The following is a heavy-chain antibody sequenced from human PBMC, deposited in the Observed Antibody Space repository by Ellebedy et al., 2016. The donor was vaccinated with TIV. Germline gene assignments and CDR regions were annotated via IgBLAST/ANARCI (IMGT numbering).Heavy chain of an antibody. CDR2: ISSSSSYI. CDR3: ARVGEVTRAYYYYDMDV. Sequence: GGSLRLXCAASGFTFSSYSMNWVRQAPGKGLEWVSSISSSSSYIYYADSLKGRFTISRDNAKNSLYLQMNSLRAEDTAVYYCARVGEVTRAYYYYDMDVWGQGTTVTVSS. J-gene: IGHJ6*02. V-gene: IGHV3-21*01. CDR1: GFTFSSYS. D-gene: IGHD4-17*01.